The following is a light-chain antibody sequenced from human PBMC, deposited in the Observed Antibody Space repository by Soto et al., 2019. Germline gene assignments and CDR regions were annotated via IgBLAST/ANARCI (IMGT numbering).Light chain of an antibody. CDR3: NSYTTSNTRQIV. CDR2: DVS. V-gene: IGLV2-14*01. CDR1: SSDVGGYNY. J-gene: IGLJ1*01. Sequence: QCERTQAASGSGVAGEARSISCTRTSSDVGGYNYVSWYQQHPGKAPKFMIYDVSNRPSGVSTRFSGSKSGNTASLTISGLQAEDEADYYCNSYTTSNTRQIVFGTGTKVTVL.